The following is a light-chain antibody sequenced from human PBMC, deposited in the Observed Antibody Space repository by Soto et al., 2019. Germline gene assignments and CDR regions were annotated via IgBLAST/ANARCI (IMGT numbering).Light chain of an antibody. CDR2: EGS. Sequence: QSALTQPASVSGSPGQSITISCTGTSSDVGSYNLVSWYQQHPGKAPKLMIYEGSKRPSGVSNRFSGSKSGNTASLTISGLQAEXEXDYYCCSYAGSSTLVFGGGTKLTVL. CDR3: CSYAGSSTLV. V-gene: IGLV2-23*01. CDR1: SSDVGSYNL. J-gene: IGLJ2*01.